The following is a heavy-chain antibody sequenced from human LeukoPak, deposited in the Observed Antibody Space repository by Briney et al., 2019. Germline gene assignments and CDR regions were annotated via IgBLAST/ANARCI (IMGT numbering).Heavy chain of an antibody. Sequence: GGSLRLSCAASGFTVSNNYMNWVRQAPGKGLEWVSIIYSGGSTYYANSVRDRFTISRDNSKNTVYLQMNSLRAADTAVYYCARGPRIAVAGTYFDYWGQGTLVTVSS. CDR1: GFTVSNNY. J-gene: IGHJ4*02. CDR3: ARGPRIAVAGTYFDY. D-gene: IGHD6-19*01. V-gene: IGHV3-66*01. CDR2: IYSGGST.